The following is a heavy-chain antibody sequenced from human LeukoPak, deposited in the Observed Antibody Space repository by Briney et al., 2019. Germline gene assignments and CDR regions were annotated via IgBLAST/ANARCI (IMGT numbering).Heavy chain of an antibody. V-gene: IGHV3-23*01. CDR2: ISSRGTSR. J-gene: IGHJ2*01. CDR3: VKGEGSYFNWYFDL. Sequence: GGSLRLSCTASGFTSGDFAMGWVRQAPGKGLEWVSIISSRGTSRYLADSVRGRFTISRARSQTTLFLQMSRLKVEDTAVYYCVKGEGSYFNWYFDLWGRGTLVTVSS. CDR1: GFTSGDFA. D-gene: IGHD1-26*01.